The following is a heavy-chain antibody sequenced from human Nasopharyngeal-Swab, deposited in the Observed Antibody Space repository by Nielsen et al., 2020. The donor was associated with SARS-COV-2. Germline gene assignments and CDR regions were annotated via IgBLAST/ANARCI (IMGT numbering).Heavy chain of an antibody. Sequence: SETLSLTCTVSGDSIAYSTIYWGWIRQPPGKGLEGIGNIYYNGNTYQNPSLKSRLTISVDKSKNQFSLQLSSVTAADTAVYYCVRSSSWYYFDYWAQGTQVTVSS. J-gene: IGHJ4*02. V-gene: IGHV4-39*01. CDR3: VRSSSWYYFDY. D-gene: IGHD6-13*01. CDR1: GDSIAYSTIY. CDR2: IYYNGNT.